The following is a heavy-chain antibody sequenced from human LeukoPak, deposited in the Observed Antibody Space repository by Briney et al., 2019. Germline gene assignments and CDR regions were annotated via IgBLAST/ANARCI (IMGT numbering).Heavy chain of an antibody. D-gene: IGHD3-9*01. CDR2: ISSSSSTI. CDR1: GFTFSSYS. Sequence: QPGGSLRLSCAASGFTFSSYSMNWVRQAPGKGLEWVSYISSSSSTIYYADSVKGRFTISRDNAKNSLYLQMNSLRAEDTAVYYCASHLPYYDILTGSWFDPWGQGTLVTVSS. J-gene: IGHJ5*02. CDR3: ASHLPYYDILTGSWFDP. V-gene: IGHV3-48*01.